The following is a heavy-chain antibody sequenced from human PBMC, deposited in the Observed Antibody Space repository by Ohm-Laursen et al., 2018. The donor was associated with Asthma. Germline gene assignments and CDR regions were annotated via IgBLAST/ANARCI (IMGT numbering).Heavy chain of an antibody. CDR2: INPNSGGT. D-gene: IGHD3-16*02. V-gene: IGHV1-2*06. CDR3: ATVADYIWGSYRQPNWFDP. J-gene: IGHJ5*02. Sequence: GASVKVSCKASGYTFTGYYMHWVRQAPGQGLEWMGRINPNSGGTNYAQKFQGRVTMTEDTSTDTAYMELSSLRSEDTAVYYCATVADYIWGSYRQPNWFDPWGQGTLVTVSS. CDR1: GYTFTGYY.